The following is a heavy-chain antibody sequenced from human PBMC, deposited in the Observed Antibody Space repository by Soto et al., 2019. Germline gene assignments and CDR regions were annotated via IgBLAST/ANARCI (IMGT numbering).Heavy chain of an antibody. CDR1: GGTFSSYA. CDR3: ATDSSRYCSGGSCYSGQALDY. J-gene: IGHJ4*02. V-gene: IGHV1-69*06. CDR2: IIPIFGTA. Sequence: SVKVSCKASGGTFSSYAISWVRQAPGQGLEWMGGIIPIFGTANYAQKFQGRVTMTEDTSTDTAYMELSSLRSEDTAVYYCATDSSRYCSGGSCYSGQALDYWGQGTLVTVSS. D-gene: IGHD2-15*01.